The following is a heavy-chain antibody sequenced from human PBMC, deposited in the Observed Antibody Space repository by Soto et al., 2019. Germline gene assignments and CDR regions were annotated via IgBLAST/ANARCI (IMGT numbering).Heavy chain of an antibody. CDR2: IKSKTDGGTT. CDR1: GFTCSTAW. Sequence: EVQLVVSGGGLVKPGGSLRLSCAASGFTCSTAWMSWVRQAPGKGLEWVGRIKSKTDGGTTDYAAPVKGRFTISRDESTKTVSLQMNSLKAEDTAVYYCRAQWLDWGQGTQVTVSS. D-gene: IGHD6-19*01. CDR3: RAQWLD. V-gene: IGHV3-15*01. J-gene: IGHJ4*02.